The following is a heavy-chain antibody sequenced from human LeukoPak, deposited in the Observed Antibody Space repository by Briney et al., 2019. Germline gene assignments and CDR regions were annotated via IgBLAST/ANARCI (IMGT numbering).Heavy chain of an antibody. CDR1: GGTFSSYA. V-gene: IGHV1-69*05. CDR3: ARLSYGSGSYYSDY. J-gene: IGHJ4*02. CDR2: IIPIFGAA. D-gene: IGHD3-10*01. Sequence: ASVKVSCKASGGTFSSYAISWVRQAPGQGLEWMGGIIPIFGAANYAQKFQGRVTITTDESTSTAYMELSSLRSEDTAVCYCARLSYGSGSYYSDYWGQGTLVTVSS.